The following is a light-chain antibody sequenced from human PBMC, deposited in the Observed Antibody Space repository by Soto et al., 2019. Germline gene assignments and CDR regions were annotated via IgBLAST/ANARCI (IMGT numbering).Light chain of an antibody. Sequence: EIVLTQSPATLSLSPGNRATLSCRASQSVSSYLAWYQQKPGQAPRLLIYDASNRATGIPARFSGSGSGTAFTLTVTGLEPEDFAVYYCQQRSNWPSTFGGGTKVEIK. J-gene: IGKJ4*01. CDR1: QSVSSY. CDR3: QQRSNWPST. CDR2: DAS. V-gene: IGKV3-11*01.